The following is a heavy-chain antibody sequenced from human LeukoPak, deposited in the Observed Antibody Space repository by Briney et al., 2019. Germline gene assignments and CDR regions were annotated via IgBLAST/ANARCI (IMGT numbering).Heavy chain of an antibody. CDR1: GFMFSSNW. CDR2: ISNGGYAT. CDR3: TRENYVPDS. J-gene: IGHJ4*02. V-gene: IGHV3-7*03. D-gene: IGHD3-10*02. Sequence: GGSLRLSCAASGFMFSSNWMSWVRQTPGKGLEWVASISNGGYATYYVDSVRGRFTISRDDAKNSLFLQMNGLGADDTAVYSCTRENYVPDSWGQGTLVTVSS.